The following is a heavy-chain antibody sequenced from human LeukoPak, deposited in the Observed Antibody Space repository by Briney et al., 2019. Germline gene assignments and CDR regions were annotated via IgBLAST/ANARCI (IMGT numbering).Heavy chain of an antibody. CDR3: ARESPFHYYYYMDV. CDR2: IYYSGST. CDR1: GGSISSSSYY. V-gene: IGHV4-39*07. J-gene: IGHJ6*03. Sequence: SETLSLTCTVSGGSISSSSYYWGWIRQPPGKGLEWIGSIYYSGSTYYNPSLKSRVTISVDTSKNQFSLKLSSVTAADTAVYYCARESPFHYYYYMDVWGKGTTVTVSS.